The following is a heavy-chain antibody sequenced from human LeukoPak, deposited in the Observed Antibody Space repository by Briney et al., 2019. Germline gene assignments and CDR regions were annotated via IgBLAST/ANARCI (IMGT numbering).Heavy chain of an antibody. D-gene: IGHD6-13*01. Sequence: ASVKVSCKTSGYTFTGYYIHWVRQAPGQGLEWMGCINPNSGGTTYAQKFQGRVTMTRDTSISTAYMELSRLRSDDTAVYYCAPTNSWSYYFDYWSQGPLVTVSS. CDR3: APTNSWSYYFDY. CDR1: GYTFTGYY. J-gene: IGHJ4*02. V-gene: IGHV1-2*02. CDR2: INPNSGGT.